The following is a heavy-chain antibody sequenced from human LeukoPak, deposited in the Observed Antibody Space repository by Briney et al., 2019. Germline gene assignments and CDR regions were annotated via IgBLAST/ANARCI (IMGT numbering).Heavy chain of an antibody. V-gene: IGHV3-21*01. CDR1: GFTFSSYS. D-gene: IGHD1-7*01. Sequence: GGSLRLSCAASGFTFSSYSMNWVRQAPGKGLEWASSISSSSSYIYYADSVKGRFTISRDNAKNSLYLQMNSLRAEDTAVYYCARGLLELRPYYYYMDVWGKGTTVTVSS. CDR2: ISSSSSYI. CDR3: ARGLLELRPYYYYMDV. J-gene: IGHJ6*03.